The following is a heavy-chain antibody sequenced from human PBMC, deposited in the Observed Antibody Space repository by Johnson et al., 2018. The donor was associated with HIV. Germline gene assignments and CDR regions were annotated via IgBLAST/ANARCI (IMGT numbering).Heavy chain of an antibody. Sequence: VQLVESGGGVVQPGRSLRLSCPASGFTFSNYAIHWVRQAPGKGLEWVAGITYDGTNEFYADSVKGRFTVSRDSSKNTLFLQMNSLRAEDTAVYFCAKVHIAARWSDAFDIWGQGTMVTVSS. CDR3: AKVHIAARWSDAFDI. D-gene: IGHD6-6*01. CDR2: ITYDGTNE. V-gene: IGHV3-30*18. CDR1: GFTFSNYA. J-gene: IGHJ3*02.